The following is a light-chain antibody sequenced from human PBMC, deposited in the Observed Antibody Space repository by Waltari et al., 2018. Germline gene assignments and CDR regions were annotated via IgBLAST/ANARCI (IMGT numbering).Light chain of an antibody. CDR2: KVS. Sequence: DVVMTQSPVSLPVTLGQPASISCRSSQSLVDSDGNTYLNWFQQRPGQSPRRLIYKVSNRDSGVPDRFSGSGSGTDFTLKISRVEVEDVGIYYCVQDIHWPFTFGPGTKVDIK. J-gene: IGKJ3*01. V-gene: IGKV2-30*01. CDR1: QSLVDSDGNTY. CDR3: VQDIHWPFT.